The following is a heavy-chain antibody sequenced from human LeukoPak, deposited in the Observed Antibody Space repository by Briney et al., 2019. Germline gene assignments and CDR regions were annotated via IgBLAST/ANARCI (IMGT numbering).Heavy chain of an antibody. CDR1: GFTLSSYA. Sequence: GGSLRLSCAASGFTLSSYAMSWVRQAPGKGLEWVSGISGSDGSTHYADSVKGRFTISRDSSSNRLFLQMNRLRAEDTAIYYCAKDVVATISEGGYYFDFWGQGTLVTVSS. J-gene: IGHJ4*02. D-gene: IGHD5-12*01. CDR2: ISGSDGST. V-gene: IGHV3-23*01. CDR3: AKDVVATISEGGYYFDF.